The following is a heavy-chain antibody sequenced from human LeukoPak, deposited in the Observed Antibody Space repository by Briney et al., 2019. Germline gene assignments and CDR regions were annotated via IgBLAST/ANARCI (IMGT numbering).Heavy chain of an antibody. D-gene: IGHD3-3*01. Sequence: GGSLRLSCAVSGFTFSSYAMSWVRQAPGKGLEWVSAISGSGGSTYYADSVKGRFTVSRDNSKNTLYLQMNSLRAEDTAVYYCAKDRSDYDFWSGYYTPIRGAFDIWGQGTMVTVSS. CDR2: ISGSGGST. CDR1: GFTFSSYA. CDR3: AKDRSDYDFWSGYYTPIRGAFDI. V-gene: IGHV3-23*01. J-gene: IGHJ3*02.